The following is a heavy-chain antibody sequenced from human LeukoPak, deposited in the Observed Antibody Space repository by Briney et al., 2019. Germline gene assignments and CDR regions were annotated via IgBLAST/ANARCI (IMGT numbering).Heavy chain of an antibody. CDR2: ISSSSSYI. V-gene: IGHV3-21*01. J-gene: IGHJ4*02. Sequence: GSLRLSCAASGFTFSSYSMNWVRQAPGKGLEWVSSISSSSSYIYYADSVKGRFTISRDNAKNSLYLQMNSLRAEDTAVYYCARIRFPSYYFDYWGQGTLVTVSS. CDR3: ARIRFPSYYFDY. CDR1: GFTFSSYS.